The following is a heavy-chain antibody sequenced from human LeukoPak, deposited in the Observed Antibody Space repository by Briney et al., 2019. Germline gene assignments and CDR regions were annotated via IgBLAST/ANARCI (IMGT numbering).Heavy chain of an antibody. Sequence: PGGSLRLSCAASGFTFSSYSMNWIRQAPGKGLEWVSSISRSGESTFYADSVRGRFTISRDNSKNTVSLQMQSLRAEDTALYYCAKDSAVGSTDSWGQGTLGTVSS. CDR3: AKDSAVGSTDS. CDR1: GFTFSSYS. CDR2: ISRSGEST. D-gene: IGHD4-23*01. V-gene: IGHV3-23*01. J-gene: IGHJ4*02.